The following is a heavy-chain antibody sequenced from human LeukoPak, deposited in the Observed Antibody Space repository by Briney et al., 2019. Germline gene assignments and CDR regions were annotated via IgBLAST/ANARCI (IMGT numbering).Heavy chain of an antibody. J-gene: IGHJ4*02. CDR2: ISAYNGNT. CDR3: AGEGLVAATLPDY. Sequence: ASVKVSCKASGYTFTSYGISWVRQAPGQGLEWMGWISAYNGNTNYAQKLQGRVTMTTDTSTSTAYVELRSLRSDDTAVYYCAGEGLVAATLPDYWGQGTLVTVSS. V-gene: IGHV1-18*01. D-gene: IGHD2-15*01. CDR1: GYTFTSYG.